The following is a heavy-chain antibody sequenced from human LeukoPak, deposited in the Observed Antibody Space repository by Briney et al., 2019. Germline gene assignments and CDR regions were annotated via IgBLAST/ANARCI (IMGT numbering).Heavy chain of an antibody. Sequence: TGGSLRLSCAASGFTFSSYWMHWVRQAPGKGLVWVSRINSDGSSTSYADSVKGRFTISRDNAKNSLYLQMNSLRAEDTAVYYCARDQYYYDSSGYRENPYYYYMDVWGKGTTVTISS. V-gene: IGHV3-74*01. D-gene: IGHD3-22*01. CDR1: GFTFSSYW. J-gene: IGHJ6*03. CDR2: INSDGSST. CDR3: ARDQYYYDSSGYRENPYYYYMDV.